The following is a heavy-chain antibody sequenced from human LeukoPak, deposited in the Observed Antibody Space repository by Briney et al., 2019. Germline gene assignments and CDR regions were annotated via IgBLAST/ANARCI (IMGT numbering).Heavy chain of an antibody. V-gene: IGHV3-48*01. Sequence: AGGSLRLSCAASGFTFSAYSMNWVRQAPGKGLEWISHIEISSGNTKYADSVKGRFTISGDKAKNSLYLQMNSLRVEDTAVYYCARDYKYAFDNWGQGTLVTVSS. CDR1: GFTFSAYS. CDR3: ARDYKYAFDN. D-gene: IGHD5-24*01. J-gene: IGHJ4*02. CDR2: IEISSGNT.